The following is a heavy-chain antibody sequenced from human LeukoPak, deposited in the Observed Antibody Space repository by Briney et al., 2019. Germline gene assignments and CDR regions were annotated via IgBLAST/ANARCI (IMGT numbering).Heavy chain of an antibody. CDR3: ARDFPYYYDISGYYSDY. Sequence: PGGSLRLSCAASGFSFSSYRMNWVRQAPGKGLEWVSSVSNSGDYIHYADSVKGRFTISRDNSKNSLYLQMNSLRAEDTAVYYCARDFPYYYDISGYYSDYWGQGILVTVSS. J-gene: IGHJ4*02. CDR1: GFSFSSYR. CDR2: VSNSGDYI. D-gene: IGHD3-22*01. V-gene: IGHV3-21*06.